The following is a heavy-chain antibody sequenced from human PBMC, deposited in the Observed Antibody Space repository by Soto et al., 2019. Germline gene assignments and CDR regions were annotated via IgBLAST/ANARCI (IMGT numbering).Heavy chain of an antibody. D-gene: IGHD6-13*01. CDR2: IYYSGST. J-gene: IGHJ5*02. CDR1: GGSISSYY. Sequence: SETLSLTCTVSGGSISSYYWSWIRQPPGKGLEWIGYIYYSGSTNYNPSLKSRVTISVDTSKNQFSLKLSSVTAADTAVYYCAREKAAAGTSGTHNWFDPWGQGTLVTVYS. V-gene: IGHV4-59*01. CDR3: AREKAAAGTSGTHNWFDP.